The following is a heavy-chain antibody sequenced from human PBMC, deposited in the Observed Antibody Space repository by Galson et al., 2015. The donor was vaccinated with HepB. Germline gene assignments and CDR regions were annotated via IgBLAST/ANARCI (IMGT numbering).Heavy chain of an antibody. CDR1: GGSISSGGYS. CDR3: ARGVAAAVGYRRYFDL. J-gene: IGHJ2*01. Sequence: TLSLTCTVSGGSISSGGYSWSWIRQPPGKGLEWIGYIYHSGSTYYNPSLKSRVAISVDRSKNQFSLKLSSVTAADTAVYYCARGVAAAVGYRRYFDLWGRGTLVTVSS. CDR2: IYHSGST. D-gene: IGHD6-13*01. V-gene: IGHV4-30-2*01.